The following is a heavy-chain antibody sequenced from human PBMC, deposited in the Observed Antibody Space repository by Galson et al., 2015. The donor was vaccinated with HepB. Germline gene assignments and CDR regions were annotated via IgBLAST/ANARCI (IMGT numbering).Heavy chain of an antibody. J-gene: IGHJ4*02. CDR1: GFTFSAYA. CDR2: VSSDESNK. Sequence: SLRLSCAASGFTFSAYAMHWVRQAPGKGLEWVALVSSDESNKYYADSVRGRLTISRDNSRNTVCLQMNSLRAEDTAVYYCARTFYFDYWGQGTLVTVSS. V-gene: IGHV3-30*04. CDR3: ARTFYFDY.